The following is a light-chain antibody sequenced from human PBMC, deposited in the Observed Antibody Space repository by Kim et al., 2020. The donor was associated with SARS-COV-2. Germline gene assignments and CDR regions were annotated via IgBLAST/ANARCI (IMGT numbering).Light chain of an antibody. CDR2: EVS. Sequence: QAVTFSCTGTSSDIGSYSRVSWYQQPPGTAPKLMFYEVSNRPSGVPDRFSGAKSANTASLTISGLQAEDEADYYCSSYTSSSTLVFGGGTQLTVL. V-gene: IGLV2-18*02. CDR3: SSYTSSSTLV. CDR1: SSDIGSYSR. J-gene: IGLJ2*01.